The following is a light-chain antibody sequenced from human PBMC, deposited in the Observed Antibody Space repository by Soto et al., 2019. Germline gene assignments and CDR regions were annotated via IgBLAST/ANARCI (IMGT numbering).Light chain of an antibody. CDR1: QSVSSN. J-gene: IGKJ2*02. CDR3: QQYNNWPCT. V-gene: IGKV3-15*01. Sequence: EIVMTQSPATLSVSPGERATLSCRASQSVSSNLAWYQQKPGQAPRLLIYGASTMATGSPARFSGSGSGTEFPLTISSLQSEDFAVCYCQQYNNWPCTFGQGTKLELK. CDR2: GAS.